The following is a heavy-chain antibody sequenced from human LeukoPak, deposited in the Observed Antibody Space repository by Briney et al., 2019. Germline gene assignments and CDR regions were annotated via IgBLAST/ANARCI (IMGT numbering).Heavy chain of an antibody. V-gene: IGHV3-7*04. CDR1: GFTFSNYW. J-gene: IGHJ4*02. CDR2: IKEDGSEK. Sequence: GGSLRLSCAASGFTFSNYWMNWVRQAPGKGLEWVANIKEDGSEKYYVDSVKGRFTISRDNAKNSLYLQMDSLRAEDTAVYYCARDSQHLNFDHWGQGTLVTVSA. D-gene: IGHD3-3*02. CDR3: ARDSQHLNFDH.